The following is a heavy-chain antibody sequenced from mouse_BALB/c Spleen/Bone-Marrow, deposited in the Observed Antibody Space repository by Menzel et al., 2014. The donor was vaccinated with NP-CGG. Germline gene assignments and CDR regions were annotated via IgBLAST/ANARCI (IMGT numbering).Heavy chain of an antibody. Sequence: EVQVVESGGGLVKPGGSLKLSCAASGFAFSSYDMSWVRQTPEKRLEWVATISSGGSYTYYPDSVKGRFTISRDNARNTPYLQMSSLRSEDTALYYCARLLRLRYFDYWGQGTTLTVSS. V-gene: IGHV5-9*02. CDR2: ISSGGSYT. D-gene: IGHD1-2*01. CDR3: ARLLRLRYFDY. CDR1: GFAFSSYD. J-gene: IGHJ2*01.